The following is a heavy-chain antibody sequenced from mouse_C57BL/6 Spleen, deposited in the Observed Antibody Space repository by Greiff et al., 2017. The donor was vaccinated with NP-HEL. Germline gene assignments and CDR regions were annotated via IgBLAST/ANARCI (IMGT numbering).Heavy chain of an antibody. V-gene: IGHV1-55*01. CDR1: GYTFTSYW. Sequence: QVQLKQPGAELVKPGASVKMSCKASGYTFTSYWITWVKQRPGQGLEWIGDIYPGSGSTNYNEKFKSKATLTVDTSSSTAYMQLSSLTSEDSAVYYCARGDGNHWYFDVWGTGTTVTVSS. CDR2: IYPGSGST. J-gene: IGHJ1*03. D-gene: IGHD2-1*01. CDR3: ARGDGNHWYFDV.